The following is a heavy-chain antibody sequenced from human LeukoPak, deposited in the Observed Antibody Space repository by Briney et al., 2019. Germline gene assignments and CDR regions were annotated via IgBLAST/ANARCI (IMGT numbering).Heavy chain of an antibody. D-gene: IGHD2-2*01. CDR1: GNTFTSYY. Sequence: ASVKVSCKASGNTFTSYYMHWVRQAPGQGLEWMGIINPSGGSTSYAQKFQGRVTMTRDTSTSTVYMELSSLRSEDTAVYYCARENCSSTSCQNWFDPWGQGTLVTVSS. CDR2: INPSGGST. V-gene: IGHV1-46*01. CDR3: ARENCSSTSCQNWFDP. J-gene: IGHJ5*02.